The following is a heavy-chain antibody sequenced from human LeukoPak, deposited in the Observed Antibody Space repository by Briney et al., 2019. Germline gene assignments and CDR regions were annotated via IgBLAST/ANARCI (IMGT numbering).Heavy chain of an antibody. CDR3: AKAFGSSWHKIDY. V-gene: IGHV3-33*06. CDR2: IWYDGSNK. D-gene: IGHD6-13*01. J-gene: IGHJ4*02. CDR1: GFTFSSYG. Sequence: GGSLRLSCAASGFTFSSYGMHWVRQAPGKGLEWVAVIWYDGSNKYYADSVKGRFTISRDNSKNTLYLQMNSLRAEDTAVYYCAKAFGSSWHKIDYWGQGTLVTVSS.